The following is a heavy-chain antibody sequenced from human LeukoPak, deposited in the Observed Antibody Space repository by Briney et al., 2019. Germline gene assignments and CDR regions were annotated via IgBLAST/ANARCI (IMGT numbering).Heavy chain of an antibody. J-gene: IGHJ4*02. Sequence: ASVKVSCKVSGYTLTELSMHWVRQAPGKGLEWMGGFDPEDGETIYAQKFQGRVTITADESTSTAYMELSSLRSEDTAVYYCAREFHYYDSSGYHLGLGYWGQGTLVTVSS. CDR1: GYTLTELS. D-gene: IGHD3-22*01. V-gene: IGHV1-24*01. CDR3: AREFHYYDSSGYHLGLGY. CDR2: FDPEDGET.